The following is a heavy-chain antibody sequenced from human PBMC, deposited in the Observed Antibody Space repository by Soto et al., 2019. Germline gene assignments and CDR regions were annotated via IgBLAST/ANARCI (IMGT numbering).Heavy chain of an antibody. Sequence: QVQLVQSGAEVKQPGASVQVSCKASGYTFTSYGISWVRQAPGQGLEGMGWISAYNGNTNYAQKLQGRVTMTTDTSTSTAYMELRSLNSDAEAVYFCARAYSSSYQHWGQGTLVTVSS. CDR2: ISAYNGNT. V-gene: IGHV1-18*04. CDR3: ARAYSSSYQH. J-gene: IGHJ1*01. CDR1: GYTFTSYG. D-gene: IGHD6-13*01.